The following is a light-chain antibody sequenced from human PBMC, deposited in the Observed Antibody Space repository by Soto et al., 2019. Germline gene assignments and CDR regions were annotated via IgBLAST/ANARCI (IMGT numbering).Light chain of an antibody. V-gene: IGKV3-11*01. CDR3: QQRSNWPPSLT. CDR1: QSVGTS. CDR2: DTS. J-gene: IGKJ4*01. Sequence: DIVLTQSPATLSLSPGERATLSCRASQSVGTSLAWYQQKPGQAPRLLIYDTSNRATGIPARFSGSGSGTDFTLTISSLQPEDFAVYYCQQRSNWPPSLTFGGGTKVEIK.